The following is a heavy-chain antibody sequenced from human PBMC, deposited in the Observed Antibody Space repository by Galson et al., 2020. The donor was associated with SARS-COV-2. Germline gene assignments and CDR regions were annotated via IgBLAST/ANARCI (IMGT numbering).Heavy chain of an antibody. V-gene: IGHV1-18*01. J-gene: IGHJ6*03. CDR2: ISTDDGYT. Sequence: GESLKISCKASGYSFSTYGVSWVRQAPGQGLEWMGWISTDDGYTNYAQKFQDRVTMTTDTSTNTAYMELRSLTSDDTAMYFCARGNDRFGYDSSWYSPPAMDVWGKGTTVNVSS. CDR1: GYSFSTYG. CDR3: ARGNDRFGYDSSWYSPPAMDV. D-gene: IGHD6-13*01.